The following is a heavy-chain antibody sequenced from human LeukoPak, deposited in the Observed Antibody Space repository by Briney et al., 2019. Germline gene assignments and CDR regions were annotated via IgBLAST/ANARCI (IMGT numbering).Heavy chain of an antibody. J-gene: IGHJ3*02. CDR1: GYTFTGYY. CDR2: INPNSGGT. Sequence: ASVKVSCKASGYTFTGYYIHWVRQAPGQGLEWMGWINPNSGGTNYAQKFQGRVTMTRDTSISTAYMELSRLRSDDTAVYYCARVGGGYGDFPDAFDIWGQGTMVTVSS. V-gene: IGHV1-2*02. D-gene: IGHD4-17*01. CDR3: ARVGGGYGDFPDAFDI.